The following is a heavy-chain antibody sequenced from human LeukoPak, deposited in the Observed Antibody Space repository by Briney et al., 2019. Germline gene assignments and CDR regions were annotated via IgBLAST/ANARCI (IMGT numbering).Heavy chain of an antibody. J-gene: IGHJ5*02. D-gene: IGHD2-2*01. CDR1: LYTFTPYY. Sequence: ASVWVSCETSLYTFTPYYMHGGRQAPGHEVVWGGCVYPITGGTNYAQKFQGWVTMTRDPSVSTAYLELSRQRSDDTAVYYCARGTRYCSSTSCYYNWFDPWGQGTLVTVSS. V-gene: IGHV1-2*04. CDR3: ARGTRYCSSTSCYYNWFDP. CDR2: VYPITGGT.